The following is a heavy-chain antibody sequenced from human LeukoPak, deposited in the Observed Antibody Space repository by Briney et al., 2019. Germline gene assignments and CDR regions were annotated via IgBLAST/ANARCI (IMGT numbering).Heavy chain of an antibody. D-gene: IGHD6-13*01. J-gene: IGHJ6*03. CDR2: ISGSGGST. CDR3: ARIAAAGKHPRDYYYYYMDV. CDR1: GFTFSSYG. Sequence: GGTLRLSCAASGFTFSSYGMSWVRQAPGQGLEWVSAISGSGGSTYYADSVKGRFTISRDNSKNTLYLQMNSLRAEDTAVYYCARIAAAGKHPRDYYYYYMDVWSKGTTVTVSS. V-gene: IGHV3-23*01.